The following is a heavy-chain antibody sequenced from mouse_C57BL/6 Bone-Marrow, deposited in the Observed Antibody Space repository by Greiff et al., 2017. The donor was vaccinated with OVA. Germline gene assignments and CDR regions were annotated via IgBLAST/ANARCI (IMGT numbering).Heavy chain of an antibody. Sequence: EVQLQQSGAELVKPGASVKISCKASGYTFTDYYMNWVKQRPGKGLEWIGEINPNNGGTSYNQKFKGKATMTVDKSSSTSYMQLRSLTSEDSAVYYCAQCYYDYVDYWGQGTTLTVSS. CDR3: AQCYYDYVDY. CDR2: INPNNGGT. CDR1: GYTFTDYY. V-gene: IGHV1-26*01. D-gene: IGHD2-4*01. J-gene: IGHJ2*01.